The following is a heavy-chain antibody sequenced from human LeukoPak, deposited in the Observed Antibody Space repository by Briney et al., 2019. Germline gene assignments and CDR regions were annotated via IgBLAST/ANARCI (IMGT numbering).Heavy chain of an antibody. D-gene: IGHD1-26*01. CDR3: ARDGDSGSYYWYYYYYMDV. J-gene: IGHJ6*03. Sequence: ASVKVSCKASGYTFTGYYMHWVRQAPGQGLEWMEWINPNSGGTNYAQKFQGRVTMTRDTSISTAYMELSRLRSDDTAVYYCARDGDSGSYYWYYYYYMDVWGKGTTVTVSS. V-gene: IGHV1-2*02. CDR1: GYTFTGYY. CDR2: INPNSGGT.